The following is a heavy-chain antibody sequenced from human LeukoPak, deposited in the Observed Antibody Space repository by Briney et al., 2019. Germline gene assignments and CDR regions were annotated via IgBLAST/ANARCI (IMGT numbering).Heavy chain of an antibody. CDR1: GFTFSHYW. Sequence: GGSLRLSCAASGFTFSHYWMSWVRQAPGKGLEWVANIKQDGSEKYYVGSMKGRFTISRDNAKNSLYLQMNSLRAEDTAVYYCARVTMVRGVTSFDYWGQGTLVTVSS. D-gene: IGHD3-10*01. J-gene: IGHJ4*02. V-gene: IGHV3-7*01. CDR2: IKQDGSEK. CDR3: ARVTMVRGVTSFDY.